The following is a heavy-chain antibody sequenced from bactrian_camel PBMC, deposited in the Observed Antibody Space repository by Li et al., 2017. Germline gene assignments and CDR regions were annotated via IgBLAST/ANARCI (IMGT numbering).Heavy chain of an antibody. J-gene: IGHJ4*01. CDR1: GSWYNETICKYGGML. Sequence: HVQLVESGGGSVQAGGSLRLSCSASGSWYNETICKYGGMLMGWFRQAPDQEREAVAAIDTPGTTTYSSHVQGRFTISQDPTKNAVYLQMDSLTPEDTAMYYCAAGSSRGVPFRERGYPYWGQGTQVTVS. V-gene: IGHV3S53*01. CDR3: AAGSSRGVPFRERGYPY. CDR2: IDTPGTT. D-gene: IGHD5*01.